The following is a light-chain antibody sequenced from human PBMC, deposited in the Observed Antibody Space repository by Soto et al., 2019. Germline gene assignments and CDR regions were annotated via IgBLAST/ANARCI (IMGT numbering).Light chain of an antibody. Sequence: DRVTITCRASQSISSYLNWYQQKPGKAPKLLIYAASSLQSGVPSRFRGSGSGTDFTLTISSLQPEDLATYYGQQSYSTPQLTFGGGTKVDIK. CDR1: QSISSY. V-gene: IGKV1-39*01. CDR3: QQSYSTPQLT. CDR2: AAS. J-gene: IGKJ4*01.